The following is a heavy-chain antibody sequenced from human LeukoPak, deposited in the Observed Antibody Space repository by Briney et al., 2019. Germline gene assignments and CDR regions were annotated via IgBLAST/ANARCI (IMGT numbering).Heavy chain of an antibody. D-gene: IGHD6-25*01. CDR2: ITGGGTYI. V-gene: IGHV3-21*01. Sequence: GGSLRLSCAASGFTYTSHSMNWVRQAPGKGLEWVSSITGGGTYIYYADSVKGRFTIPRDNAKNSVYLQMNNLRAEDTAVFYCARGISYGSGYYGDAFDFWGQGTMVTVSS. J-gene: IGHJ3*01. CDR3: ARGISYGSGYYGDAFDF. CDR1: GFTYTSHS.